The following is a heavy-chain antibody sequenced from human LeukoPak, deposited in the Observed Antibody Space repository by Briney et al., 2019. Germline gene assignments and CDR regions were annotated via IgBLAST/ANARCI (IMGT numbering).Heavy chain of an antibody. CDR3: ARPTGGYYYYMDV. D-gene: IGHD2-8*02. CDR1: GGSISSSSYY. J-gene: IGHJ6*03. Sequence: SETLSLTCTVSGGSISSSSYYWRWIRQPLGKGLEWIGSIYYTGSTYYNPSLKSRVTISVDTSKNQFSLKLSSVTAADTAVYYCARPTGGYYYYMDVWGKGTTVTVSS. V-gene: IGHV4-39*01. CDR2: IYYTGST.